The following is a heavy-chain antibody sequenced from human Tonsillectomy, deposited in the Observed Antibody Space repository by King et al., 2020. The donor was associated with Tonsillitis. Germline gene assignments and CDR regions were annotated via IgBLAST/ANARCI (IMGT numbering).Heavy chain of an antibody. D-gene: IGHD3-3*01. CDR2: IYHSGST. CDR1: GGSISSSNW. V-gene: IGHV4-4*02. CDR3: ARQTTSPDCYDFWSGYCDAFDI. J-gene: IGHJ3*02. Sequence: QLQESGPGLVKPSGTLSLTCAVSGGSISSSNWWSWVRQPPGKGLEWIGEIYHSGSTNYNPSLKSRVTISVDKSKNQFSLKLSSVTAADTAVYYFARQTTSPDCYDFWSGYCDAFDIWGQGTMVTVSS.